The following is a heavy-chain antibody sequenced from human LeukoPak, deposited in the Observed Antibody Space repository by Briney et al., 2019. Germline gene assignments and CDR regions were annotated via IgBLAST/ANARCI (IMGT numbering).Heavy chain of an antibody. V-gene: IGHV3-30-3*01. CDR2: ISYDGSNK. Sequence: GGSLRLSCAASGFTFSSYAMHWVRQAPGKGLEWVAVISYDGSNKYYADSVKGRFTISRDNSKNTLYLQMNSLRAEDTAVYYCAREAYCGGDCYAADFDYWGQGTLVTVSS. D-gene: IGHD2-21*01. CDR3: AREAYCGGDCYAADFDY. CDR1: GFTFSSYA. J-gene: IGHJ4*02.